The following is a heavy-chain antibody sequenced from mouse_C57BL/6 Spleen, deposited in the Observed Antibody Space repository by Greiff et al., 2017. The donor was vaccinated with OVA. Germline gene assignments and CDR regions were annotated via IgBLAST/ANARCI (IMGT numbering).Heavy chain of an antibody. CDR3: ARGDTTVVAPYYYAMDY. V-gene: IGHV1-26*01. CDR2: INPNNGGT. D-gene: IGHD1-1*01. J-gene: IGHJ4*01. Sequence: VQLQQSGPELVKPGASVKISCKASGYTFTDYYMNWVKQSHGKSLEWIGDINPNNGGTSYNQKFKGKATLTVDKSSSTAYMELRSLTSEDSAVYYCARGDTTVVAPYYYAMDYWGQGTSVTVSS. CDR1: GYTFTDYY.